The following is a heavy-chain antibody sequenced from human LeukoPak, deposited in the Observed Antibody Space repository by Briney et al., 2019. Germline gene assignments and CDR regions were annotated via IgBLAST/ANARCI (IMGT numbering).Heavy chain of an antibody. CDR3: ARGSRQLVSNWFDP. J-gene: IGHJ5*02. V-gene: IGHV4-59*12. CDR1: GGSISSYY. Sequence: SETLSLTCTVSGGSISSYYWSWIRQPPGKGLEWIGSIYYSGSTYYNPSLKSRVTISVDTSKNQFSLKLSSVTAADTAVYYCARGSRQLVSNWFDPWGQGTLVTVSS. D-gene: IGHD6-13*01. CDR2: IYYSGST.